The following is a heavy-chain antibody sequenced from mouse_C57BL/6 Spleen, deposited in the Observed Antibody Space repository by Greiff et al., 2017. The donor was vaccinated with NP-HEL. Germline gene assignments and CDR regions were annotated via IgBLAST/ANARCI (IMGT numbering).Heavy chain of an antibody. Sequence: EVQLQQSGAELVRPGASVKLSCTASGFNIKDDYMHWVKQRPEQGLEWIGWIDPENGDTEYASKFQGKATITADTSSNTAYLQLSSLTSEDTAVYYCTTSMSTTRFAYWGQGTLVTVSA. CDR1: GFNIKDDY. J-gene: IGHJ3*01. CDR2: IDPENGDT. CDR3: TTSMSTTRFAY. D-gene: IGHD2-4*01. V-gene: IGHV14-4*01.